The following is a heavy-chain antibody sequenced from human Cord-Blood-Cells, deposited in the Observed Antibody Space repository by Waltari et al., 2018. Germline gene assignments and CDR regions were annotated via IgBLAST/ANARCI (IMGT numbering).Heavy chain of an antibody. CDR1: GFTVSSNY. CDR2: IDTGVMT. V-gene: IGHV3-53*01. Sequence: EVQLVESGGGLIQPGGSLRLSCAASGFTVSSNYMSWVRQAPGNGLDALSVIDTGVMTYNADSVKGRFTSSGDNSKNTLYLQRNSLRAEDTAVYYCARGWFGEFDYWGQGTLVTVSS. J-gene: IGHJ4*02. CDR3: ARGWFGEFDY. D-gene: IGHD3-10*01.